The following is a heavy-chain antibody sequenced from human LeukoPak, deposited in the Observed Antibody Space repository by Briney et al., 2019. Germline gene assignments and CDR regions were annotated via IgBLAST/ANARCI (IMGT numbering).Heavy chain of an antibody. CDR1: GFTFSSYS. CDR2: ISSSSSTI. J-gene: IGHJ3*02. Sequence: GGSLRLSCAASGFTFSSYSMNWVRQAPGKGLEWVSYISSSSSTIYYADSVKGRFTISRDNAKNSLYLQMNSLRAEDTAVYYCARDLLWFGDPEAFDIWGQGTMVTVSS. CDR3: ARDLLWFGDPEAFDI. D-gene: IGHD3-10*01. V-gene: IGHV3-48*04.